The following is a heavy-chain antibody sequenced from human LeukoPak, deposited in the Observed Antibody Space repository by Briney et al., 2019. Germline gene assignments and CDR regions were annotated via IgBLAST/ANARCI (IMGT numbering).Heavy chain of an antibody. CDR3: ARVYCGGDCYSPNWFDP. Sequence: SETLSLTCTVSGGSISSYYWSWIRQPPGKGLEWIGYIYYSGSTNYNPSLKSRVTISVDTSNNQFSLKLSSVTAADTAVYYCARVYCGGDCYSPNWFDPWGQGTLVTVSS. V-gene: IGHV4-59*01. CDR1: GGSISSYY. D-gene: IGHD2-21*01. CDR2: IYYSGST. J-gene: IGHJ5*02.